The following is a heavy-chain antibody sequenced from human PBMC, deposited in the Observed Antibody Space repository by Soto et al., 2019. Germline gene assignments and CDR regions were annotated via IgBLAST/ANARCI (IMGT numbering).Heavy chain of an antibody. D-gene: IGHD5-12*01. V-gene: IGHV3-48*02. CDR3: ARDKQGYGKTMCGY. CDR2: ISSSSSTI. Sequence: EVQLVESGGGLVQPGGSLRLSCEASGFPFNNYNMNWVRQAPGQGLEWVSYISSSSSTIYYADSVKGRFTVSRDNARNSLYLQMNSLRDEDTAIYYCARDKQGYGKTMCGYWGQGILVIVSS. CDR1: GFPFNNYN. J-gene: IGHJ4*02.